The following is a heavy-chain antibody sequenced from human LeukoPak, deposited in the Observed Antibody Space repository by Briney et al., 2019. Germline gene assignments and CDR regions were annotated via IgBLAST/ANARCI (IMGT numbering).Heavy chain of an antibody. J-gene: IGHJ4*02. CDR2: ISGSGGST. V-gene: IGHV3-23*01. D-gene: IGHD3-10*01. CDR1: GFTFSSYA. CDR3: AKVISGSYYRMVFDY. Sequence: GGSLRLSCAASGFTFSSYAMSWVRQAPGKGLEWVSAISGSGGSTYYADSVKGRFTISRDNSKNTLYLQMNSLRAEDTAVYYCAKVISGSYYRMVFDYWGQGTLATVSS.